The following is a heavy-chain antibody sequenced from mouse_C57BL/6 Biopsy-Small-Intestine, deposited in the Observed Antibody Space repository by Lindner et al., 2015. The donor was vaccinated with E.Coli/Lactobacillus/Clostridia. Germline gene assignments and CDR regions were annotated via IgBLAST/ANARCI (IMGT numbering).Heavy chain of an antibody. CDR3: ARGRDNSNYGFDY. D-gene: IGHD2-5*01. Sequence: VQLQESGPELVKPGASVKMSCKASGYTFTDYNMHWVKQSHGKSLEWIGYINPNNGGTSYNQKFKGKATLTVNKSSSTAYMELRSLTSEDSAVYCCARGRDNSNYGFDYWGQGTTLTVSS. CDR2: INPNNGGT. V-gene: IGHV1-22*01. J-gene: IGHJ2*01. CDR1: GYTFTDYN.